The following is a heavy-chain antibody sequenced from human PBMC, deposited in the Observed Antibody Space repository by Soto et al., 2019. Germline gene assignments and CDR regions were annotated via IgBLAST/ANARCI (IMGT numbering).Heavy chain of an antibody. CDR2: IYPGDSDT. Sequence: GESLKISCKGSGYSFTSYWIGWVRQMPGKGLEWMGIIYPGDSDTRYSPSFQGQVTISADKSISTAYLQWSSLKASDTAMYYCASARAAAGSYYYYGMDVRGQGTTVTVSS. J-gene: IGHJ6*02. V-gene: IGHV5-51*01. CDR3: ASARAAAGSYYYYGMDV. CDR1: GYSFTSYW. D-gene: IGHD6-13*01.